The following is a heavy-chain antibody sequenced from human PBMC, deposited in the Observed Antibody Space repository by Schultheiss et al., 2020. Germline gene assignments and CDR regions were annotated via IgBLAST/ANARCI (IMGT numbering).Heavy chain of an antibody. CDR3: ARSGLRIQLWSRRGNWFDP. D-gene: IGHD5-18*01. V-gene: IGHV1-18*01. CDR1: GYTFTSYG. Sequence: ASVKVSCKASGYTFTSYGISWVRQAPGQGLEWMGWISAYNGNTNYAQKLQGRVTMTRDTSISTAYMELSRLRSDDTAVYYCARSGLRIQLWSRRGNWFDPWGQGTLVTVSS. CDR2: ISAYNGNT. J-gene: IGHJ5*02.